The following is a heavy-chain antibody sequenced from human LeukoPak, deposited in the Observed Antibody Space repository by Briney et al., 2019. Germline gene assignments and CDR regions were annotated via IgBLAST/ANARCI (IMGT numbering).Heavy chain of an antibody. D-gene: IGHD3-22*01. Sequence: GGSLRLSCAASGFTVSSNYMSWVRQAPGKGLEGVSVIYSGGGTYYADSVKGRFTISRDNSKNTLYLQMNSLRAEDTAVYYCAREKRYYYDSSGDPAWDAFDIWGQGTMVTVSS. CDR3: AREKRYYYDSSGDPAWDAFDI. CDR2: IYSGGGT. V-gene: IGHV3-53*01. CDR1: GFTVSSNY. J-gene: IGHJ3*02.